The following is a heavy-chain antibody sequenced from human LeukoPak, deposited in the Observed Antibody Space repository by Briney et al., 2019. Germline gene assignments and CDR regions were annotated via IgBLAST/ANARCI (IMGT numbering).Heavy chain of an antibody. J-gene: IGHJ4*01. CDR3: ARRGVFSSDNYFEY. CDR1: GASVYSGDYY. V-gene: IGHV4-39*01. Sequence: PSETLSLTCSVAGASVYSGDYYWAWIRQPPGQSLEYIGAVYYSGVTFDNPSLSGRITMSVDTSKNQFSLNLASVTATDTAIYYCARRGVFSSDNYFEYWGQGILVIVSS. CDR2: VYYSGVT. D-gene: IGHD3-10*01.